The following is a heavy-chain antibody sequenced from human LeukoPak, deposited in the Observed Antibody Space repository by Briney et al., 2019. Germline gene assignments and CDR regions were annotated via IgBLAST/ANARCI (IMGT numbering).Heavy chain of an antibody. CDR2: INPNSGGT. CDR3: ARHYDSMTALDY. D-gene: IGHD3-22*01. CDR1: GYTFTGYY. V-gene: IGHV1-2*02. Sequence: GASVKVSCKASGYTFTGYYIHWVRQAPGQGLEWMGWINPNSGGTNYAQKFQGRVTMTRDTSISTAYMELSRLRSDDTAVYYCARHYDSMTALDYWGQGTLVTVSS. J-gene: IGHJ4*02.